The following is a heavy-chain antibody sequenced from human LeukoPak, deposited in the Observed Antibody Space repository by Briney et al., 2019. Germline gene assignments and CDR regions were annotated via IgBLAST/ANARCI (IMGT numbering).Heavy chain of an antibody. D-gene: IGHD6-13*01. J-gene: IGHJ6*02. Sequence: PSETLSLTCTVSGGSISSGGYYWGWIRQPPGKGLEWIGGIYYSGSTYYNPSLKSRVTISVDTSKNQFSLKLSSVTAADTAVYYCARDWQQLVPYYYYGMDVWGQGTTVTVSS. CDR2: IYYSGST. CDR1: GGSISSGGYY. V-gene: IGHV4-39*01. CDR3: ARDWQQLVPYYYYGMDV.